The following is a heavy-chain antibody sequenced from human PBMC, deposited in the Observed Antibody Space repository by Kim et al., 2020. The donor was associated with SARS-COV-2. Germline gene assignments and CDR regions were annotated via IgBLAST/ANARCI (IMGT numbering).Heavy chain of an antibody. J-gene: IGHJ6*02. Sequence: GGSLRLSCAASGFTFSSYAMHWVRQAPFKFLECWAVICNDGRNKYYADSVKGRFTISRDNSKNTLYLQMNSLRAEDTAVYYCARSIAGSYYYGMDVWGQGTTVTVSS. D-gene: IGHD6-6*01. CDR3: ARSIAGSYYYGMDV. CDR1: GFTFSSYA. V-gene: IGHV3-30-3*01. CDR2: ICNDGRNK.